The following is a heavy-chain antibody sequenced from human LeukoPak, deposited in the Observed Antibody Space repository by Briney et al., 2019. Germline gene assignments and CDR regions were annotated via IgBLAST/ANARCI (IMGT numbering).Heavy chain of an antibody. CDR1: GYTFTGYY. CDR2: INPNSGNT. Sequence: ASVKVSCKASGYTFTGYYMHWVRQAPGQGLEWMGWINPNSGNTGYAQKFQGRVTMTRNTSISTAYMELSSLRSEDTAVYYCARDLNYYDSSGYSYWGQGTLVTVSS. J-gene: IGHJ4*02. D-gene: IGHD3-22*01. V-gene: IGHV1-8*02. CDR3: ARDLNYYDSSGYSY.